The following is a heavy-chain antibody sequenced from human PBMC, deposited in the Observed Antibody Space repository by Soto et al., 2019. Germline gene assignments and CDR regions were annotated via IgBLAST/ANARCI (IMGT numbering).Heavy chain of an antibody. CDR1: GYTFTSYG. D-gene: IGHD1-1*01. CDR2: ISDYNGNT. CDR3: ATTTFGVDPYWYFDL. V-gene: IGHV1-18*01. Sequence: QVQLVQSGAEVKKPGASVKVSCKASGYTFTSYGISWVRQAPGQGLEWMGWISDYNGNTNSAQKLQGRVTMTTDTSTSTAYMELRRLRSDDTAVYYCATTTFGVDPYWYFDLWGRGTLVTVSS. J-gene: IGHJ2*01.